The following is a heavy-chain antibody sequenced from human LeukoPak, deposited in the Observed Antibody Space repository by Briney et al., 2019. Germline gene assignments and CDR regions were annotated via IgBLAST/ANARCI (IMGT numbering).Heavy chain of an antibody. J-gene: IGHJ4*02. CDR2: IIPIFGTA. CDR1: GGTFSSYA. D-gene: IGHD3-3*01. CDR3: ARDRDFWSGYYDFDY. V-gene: IGHV1-69*13. Sequence: SVKVSRKASGGTFSSYAISWVRQAPGQGLEWMGGIIPIFGTANYAQKFQGRVTITADESTSTAYMELSSLRSEDTAVYYCARDRDFWSGYYDFDYWGQGTLVTVSS.